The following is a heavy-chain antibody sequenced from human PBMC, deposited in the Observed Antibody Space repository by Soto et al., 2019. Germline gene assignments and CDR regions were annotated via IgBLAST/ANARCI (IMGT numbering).Heavy chain of an antibody. D-gene: IGHD3-22*01. CDR2: IYSGGNT. J-gene: IGHJ5*02. CDR1: GFTVSSNY. Sequence: GSLRLSCAASGFTVSSNYMSWVRQAPGKGLEWVSIIYSGGNTYYADSVKGRFSISGDNSKNTLYLQMNSLRAEDTAVYYCARAYYYDSSGPGWFDPWGQGTLVTVSS. CDR3: ARAYYYDSSGPGWFDP. V-gene: IGHV3-66*01.